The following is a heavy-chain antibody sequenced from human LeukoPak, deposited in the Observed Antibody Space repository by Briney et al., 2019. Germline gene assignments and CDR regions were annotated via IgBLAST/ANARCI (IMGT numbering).Heavy chain of an antibody. CDR2: MNPNSGNT. V-gene: IGHV1-8*01. Sequence: ASVKVSCKASGYTFTSYDINWVRQATGQGLEWMGWMNPNSGNTGYAQKFQGRVTMTRNTSVSTAYMELSSLRSEDTAVYYRARVRGRAAAGTFGYWGQGTLVTVSS. CDR3: ARVRGRAAAGTFGY. J-gene: IGHJ4*02. CDR1: GYTFTSYD. D-gene: IGHD6-13*01.